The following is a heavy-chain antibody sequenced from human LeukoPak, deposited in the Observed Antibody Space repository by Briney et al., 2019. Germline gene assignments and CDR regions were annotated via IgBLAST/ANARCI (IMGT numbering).Heavy chain of an antibody. J-gene: IGHJ4*02. Sequence: PSQTLSLTCTVSGGSISSGGYYWSWIRQHPGTGLEWLGYIYYSGSTYYNPSLKSRVTVSVDTSKNQFSLKLSSVTAADTAVYYCARESAPNYDLDYWGQGTLVTVSS. CDR2: IYYSGST. V-gene: IGHV4-31*03. CDR3: ARESAPNYDLDY. D-gene: IGHD4/OR15-4a*01. CDR1: GGSISSGGYY.